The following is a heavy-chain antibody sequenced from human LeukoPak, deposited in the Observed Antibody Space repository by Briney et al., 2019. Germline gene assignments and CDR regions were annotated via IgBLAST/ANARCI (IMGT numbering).Heavy chain of an antibody. CDR2: ISGSGANT. J-gene: IGHJ4*02. D-gene: IGHD3-16*01. CDR1: GLTFRTTW. CDR3: AKGGPTLITRFDY. V-gene: IGHV3-23*01. Sequence: SGGSLRLSCATSGLTFRTTWMHWVRQAPGKGLEWVSTISGSGANTYYADSVKGRFTISRDNSKTTLYLQMNSLRAEDTAVYYCAKGGPTLITRFDYWGQGTLVTVSS.